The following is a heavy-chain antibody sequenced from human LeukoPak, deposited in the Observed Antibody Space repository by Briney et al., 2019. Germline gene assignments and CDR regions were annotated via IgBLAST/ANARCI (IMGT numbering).Heavy chain of an antibody. CDR1: GFTFSRYW. V-gene: IGHV3-74*03. CDR2: ISPDGSTT. J-gene: IGHJ3*02. CDR3: AGGQWLVLGDAFDI. Sequence: GGSLRLSCAASGFTFSRYWMHWVRQAPGKGLMWVSRISPDGSTTLYADSVKGRFTISRDNAKNTLYLQMNSLGAEDTAVYYCAGGQWLVLGDAFDIWGQGTMVTVSS. D-gene: IGHD6-19*01.